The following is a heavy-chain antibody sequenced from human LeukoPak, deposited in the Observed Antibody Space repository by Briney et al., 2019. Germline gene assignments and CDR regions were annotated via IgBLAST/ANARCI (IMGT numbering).Heavy chain of an antibody. J-gene: IGHJ4*02. Sequence: GGSLRLSCAASGFTFSSYAMSWVRQAPGKGLEWVSAISGSGGSTYYADSVKGRFTISRDNSKNTLYLQMNSLRAEDTAVYYCARWPLRQWELLGFDYWGQGTLVTVSS. CDR1: GFTFSSYA. CDR2: ISGSGGST. V-gene: IGHV3-23*01. CDR3: ARWPLRQWELLGFDY. D-gene: IGHD1-26*01.